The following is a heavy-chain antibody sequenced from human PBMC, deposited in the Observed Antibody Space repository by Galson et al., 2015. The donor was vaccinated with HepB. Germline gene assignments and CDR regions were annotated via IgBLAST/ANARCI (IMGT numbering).Heavy chain of an antibody. J-gene: IGHJ4*02. CDR2: IYYSGST. Sequence: LSLTCTVSGGSISSYYWSWIRQPPGKGLEWIGYIYYSGSTNYNPSLKSRVTISVDTSKNQFSLKLSSVTAADTAVYYCARHGGDYFDYWGQGTLVTVSS. CDR3: ARHGGDYFDY. V-gene: IGHV4-59*08. CDR1: GGSISSYY. D-gene: IGHD3-10*01.